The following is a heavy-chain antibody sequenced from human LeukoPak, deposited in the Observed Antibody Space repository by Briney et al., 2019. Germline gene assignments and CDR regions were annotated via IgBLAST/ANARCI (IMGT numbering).Heavy chain of an antibody. J-gene: IGHJ6*03. CDR3: ARSVLDETYYMDV. D-gene: IGHD3-16*01. CDR2: IYTGGST. V-gene: IGHV4-4*07. Sequence: SETLSLTCTVSGGSISSYYWNWIRQPAGEGLEWIGRIYTGGSTNYNPSLKSRVTMSVDTSKDQFSLKLNSLTAADTAVYYCARSVLDETYYMDVWGKGTSVTVSS. CDR1: GGSISSYY.